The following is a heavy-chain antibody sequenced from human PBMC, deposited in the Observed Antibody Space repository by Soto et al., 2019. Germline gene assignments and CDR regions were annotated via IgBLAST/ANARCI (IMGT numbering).Heavy chain of an antibody. CDR2: IYYSGST. V-gene: IGHV4-31*03. J-gene: IGHJ5*02. D-gene: IGHD2-2*02. CDR3: AGTVLGYCSSTSCYKQYNWFDP. Sequence: LSLTCTVSGGSISSGGYYWSWIRQHPGKGLEWIGYIYYSGSTYYNPSLKSRVTISVDTSKNQFSLKPSSVTAADTAVYYCAGTVLGYCSSTSCYKQYNWFDPWGQGTLVTVSS. CDR1: GGSISSGGYY.